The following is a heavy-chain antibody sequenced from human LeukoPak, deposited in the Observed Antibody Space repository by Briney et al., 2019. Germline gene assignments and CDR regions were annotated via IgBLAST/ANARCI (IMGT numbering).Heavy chain of an antibody. V-gene: IGHV1-18*01. J-gene: IGHJ5*02. D-gene: IGHD3-3*01. Sequence: ASVKVSCKASGYTFTSYGISWVRQAPGQGPEWMGWISAYNGNTNYAQKVQGRVTMTTDASTSTAYMELRSLRSDDTAVYYCARDGLFGYDFSHWFDPWGQGTLVTVSS. CDR2: ISAYNGNT. CDR3: ARDGLFGYDFSHWFDP. CDR1: GYTFTSYG.